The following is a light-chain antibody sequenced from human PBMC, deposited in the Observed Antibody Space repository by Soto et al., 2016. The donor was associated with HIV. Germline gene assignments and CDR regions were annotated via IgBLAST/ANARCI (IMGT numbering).Light chain of an antibody. CDR1: QDIRQY. Sequence: DIQMTQSPSSLSASVGDRVTITCQASQDIRQYLNWYQQKPGKAPKLLISDASNLEAGVPSRFSGSGSGTDFTLTINSLQPEDFATYYCQQYNSYPLTFGGGTKVEIK. CDR2: DAS. J-gene: IGKJ4*01. CDR3: QQYNSYPLT. V-gene: IGKV1-33*01.